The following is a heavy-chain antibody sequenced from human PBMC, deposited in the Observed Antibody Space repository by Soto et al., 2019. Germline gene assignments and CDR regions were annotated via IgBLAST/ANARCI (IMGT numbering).Heavy chain of an antibody. CDR1: GGSFSGYY. CDR3: ARDQGYVSDY. D-gene: IGHD2-15*01. Sequence: SETLSLTCAVHGGSFSGYYWDWIRQPPGKGLEWIGEVNRGGTSNYNPSLKSRAIISVDTSKNQFSLKLTSVTAEDTALYFCARDQGYVSDYWGQGTLVTVSS. V-gene: IGHV4-34*01. CDR2: VNRGGTS. J-gene: IGHJ4*02.